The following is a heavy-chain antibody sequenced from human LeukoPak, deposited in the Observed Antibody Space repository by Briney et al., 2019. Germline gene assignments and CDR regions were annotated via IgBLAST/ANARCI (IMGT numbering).Heavy chain of an antibody. D-gene: IGHD6-13*01. Sequence: SVKVSCKASGGTFSNYAISWVRQAPGQGLEWMGGIVPVFGTANYAQKFQGRVTITADRFTSTAYMEVSSLRSEDTAVYYCARPVGIAAATSWYFDLWGRGTLVTVSS. CDR3: ARPVGIAAATSWYFDL. J-gene: IGHJ2*01. CDR2: IVPVFGTA. CDR1: GGTFSNYA. V-gene: IGHV1-69*06.